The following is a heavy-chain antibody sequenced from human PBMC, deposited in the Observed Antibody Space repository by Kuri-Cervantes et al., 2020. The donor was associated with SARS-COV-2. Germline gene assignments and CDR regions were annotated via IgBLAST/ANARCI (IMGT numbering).Heavy chain of an antibody. D-gene: IGHD2-2*02. CDR2: INHSGST. J-gene: IGHJ4*02. CDR3: ARGLLVPSLPYCSSTSCYMYGGFDY. CDR1: GGSFSGYY. Sequence: SETLSLTCAVYGGSFSGYYWSWIRQPPGKGLEWIGEINHSGSTNYNPSLKSRVTISVDTSKNQFSLKLSSVTAADTAVYYCARGLLVPSLPYCSSTSCYMYGGFDYWGQGTLVTVSS. V-gene: IGHV4-34*01.